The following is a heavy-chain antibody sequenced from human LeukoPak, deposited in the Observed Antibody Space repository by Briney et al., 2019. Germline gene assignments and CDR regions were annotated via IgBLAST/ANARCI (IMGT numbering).Heavy chain of an antibody. D-gene: IGHD4-17*01. CDR1: GGSISSYY. Sequence: SETLSLTCTVSGGSISSYYWSWIRQPPGKGLEWIGYIYYSGSTNYNPSLKSRVTISVDTSKNQFSLKLSSVTAADTAVYYCARDLKYGDYLNWFDPWGQGTLVTVSP. CDR3: ARDLKYGDYLNWFDP. CDR2: IYYSGST. J-gene: IGHJ5*02. V-gene: IGHV4-59*01.